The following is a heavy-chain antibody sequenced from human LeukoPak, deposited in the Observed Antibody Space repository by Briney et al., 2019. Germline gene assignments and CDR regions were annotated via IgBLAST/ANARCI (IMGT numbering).Heavy chain of an antibody. CDR2: ISYDGSNK. V-gene: IGHV3-30-3*01. J-gene: IGHJ4*02. CDR1: GFTFSSYA. Sequence: PARSLRLSCAASGFTFSSYAMHWVRQAPGKGLEWVAVISYDGSNKYYADSVKGRFTISRDNSKNTLYLQMNSLRAEDTAVYYCAREVGGWYMRYYFDYWGQGTLVTVSS. D-gene: IGHD6-19*01. CDR3: AREVGGWYMRYYFDY.